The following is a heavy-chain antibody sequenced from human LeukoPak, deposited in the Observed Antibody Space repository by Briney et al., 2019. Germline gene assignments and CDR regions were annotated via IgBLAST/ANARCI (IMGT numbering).Heavy chain of an antibody. CDR1: GGSFSGYY. CDR3: ARSRRGYSTGWFYFEY. V-gene: IGHV4-34*11. Sequence: PSETLSLTCAVYGGSFSGYYWSWIRQPPGKGLEWIGCIYYTGSTTHNPSLKSRVTISLDTSKNQFSLNLRSVTAADTAIYYCARSRRGYSTGWFYFEYWGQGTLVTVSS. D-gene: IGHD6-19*01. CDR2: IYYTGST. J-gene: IGHJ4*02.